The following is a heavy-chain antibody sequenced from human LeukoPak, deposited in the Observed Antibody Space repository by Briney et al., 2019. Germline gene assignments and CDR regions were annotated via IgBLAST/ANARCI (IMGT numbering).Heavy chain of an antibody. V-gene: IGHV1-69*05. Sequence: SVKVSCKASGGTLSSYAISWVRQAPGQGLEWMGKIIPVFRTANYAQKFQGRVRITTDESTSTVYMELSSLRSEDTAVYYCARDQSGSLGPLAACMDVWGKGITVTVSS. CDR2: IIPVFRTA. D-gene: IGHD5-12*01. CDR3: ARDQSGSLGPLAACMDV. CDR1: GGTLSSYA. J-gene: IGHJ6*03.